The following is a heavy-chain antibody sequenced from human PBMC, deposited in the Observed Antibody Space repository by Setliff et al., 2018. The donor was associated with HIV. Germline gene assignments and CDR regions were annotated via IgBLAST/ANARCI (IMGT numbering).Heavy chain of an antibody. V-gene: IGHV4-39*07. CDR1: GGSISRSSYY. Sequence: SETLSLTCSVSGGSISRSSYYWARIRQPPGKGLEWIGNIFYSGHTFYNPSLRSRVTISVDTSKNQFSLKLSSVTAADTAVYYCARGVAAAGLWGQGTLVT. J-gene: IGHJ4*02. CDR3: ARGVAAAGL. CDR2: IFYSGHT. D-gene: IGHD6-13*01.